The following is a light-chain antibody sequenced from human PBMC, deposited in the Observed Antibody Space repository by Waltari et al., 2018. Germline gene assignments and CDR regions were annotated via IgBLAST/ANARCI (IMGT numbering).Light chain of an antibody. CDR1: LRVSRY. Sequence: EIVLTQSPATLSLSPGERATLSCRASLRVSRYLAWYQQRPGQAPRLLIYDASNRATGIPARFSGSGSETDFTLTISSLEPEDFAVYYCQQRSSWPLTFGGGTKVEIK. J-gene: IGKJ4*01. V-gene: IGKV3-11*01. CDR3: QQRSSWPLT. CDR2: DAS.